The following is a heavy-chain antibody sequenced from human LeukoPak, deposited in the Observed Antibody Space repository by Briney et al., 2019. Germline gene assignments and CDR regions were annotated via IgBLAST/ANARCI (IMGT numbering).Heavy chain of an antibody. V-gene: IGHV1-2*02. J-gene: IGHJ5*02. D-gene: IGHD2-15*01. CDR3: ARFLVAATQVNWFDP. CDR2: INPNSGGT. Sequence: ASVKVSCKASGYTFTGYYMHWVRPAPGQGLEWMGWINPNSGGTNYAQKFQGRVTMTRDTSISTAYMELSRLRSDDTAVYYCARFLVAATQVNWFDPWGQRTLVTVSS. CDR1: GYTFTGYY.